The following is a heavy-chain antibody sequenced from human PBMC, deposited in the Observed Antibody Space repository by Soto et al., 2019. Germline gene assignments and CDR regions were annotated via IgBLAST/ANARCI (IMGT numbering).Heavy chain of an antibody. Sequence: EVQLLESGGGLVQPGGSLRLSCAASGFTFSSYVMSWVRQAPGKGLEWVSGIGGSSTYYADSVKGRFTISRDNSKNTLYLQMNSLRAEDTAIYYCAKGWGDYWCQGTLVTVSS. CDR2: IGGSST. D-gene: IGHD3-16*01. CDR1: GFTFSSYV. J-gene: IGHJ4*02. V-gene: IGHV3-23*01. CDR3: AKGWGDY.